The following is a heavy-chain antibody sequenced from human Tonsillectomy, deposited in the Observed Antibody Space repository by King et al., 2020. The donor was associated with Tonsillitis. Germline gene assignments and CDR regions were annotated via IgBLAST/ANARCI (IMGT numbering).Heavy chain of an antibody. CDR1: GGSITSGVFS. J-gene: IGHJ3*02. Sequence: LQLQESGSGLVKPSQTLSLTCAVSGGSITSGVFSWSWIRQPPGKGLEWIGYIYYSGNTYHNPSLKSRVTISVDRSKNQFSLNLSSVTAADTAVYYCARVGLTDYGDYGDAFDIWGQGTMVTVSS. D-gene: IGHD4-17*01. V-gene: IGHV4-30-2*01. CDR2: IYYSGNT. CDR3: ARVGLTDYGDYGDAFDI.